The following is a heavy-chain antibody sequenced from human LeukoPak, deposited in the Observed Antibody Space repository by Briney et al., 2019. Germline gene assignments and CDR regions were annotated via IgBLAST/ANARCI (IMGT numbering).Heavy chain of an antibody. D-gene: IGHD3-22*01. J-gene: IGHJ4*02. Sequence: GGSLRLSCAASGFTFSSYAMSWVRQAPGKGLEWVSAISGSGGTTYYANSVKGRFTISRENAKNSLYLQTNSLRAEDTAVYYCARDMDSSGSFDYWGQGTLVTVSS. CDR3: ARDMDSSGSFDY. CDR2: ISGSGGTT. CDR1: GFTFSSYA. V-gene: IGHV3-23*01.